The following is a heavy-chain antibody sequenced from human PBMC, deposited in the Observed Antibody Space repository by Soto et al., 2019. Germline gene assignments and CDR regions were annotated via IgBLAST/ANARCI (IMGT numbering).Heavy chain of an antibody. CDR3: AKDQVKGTAMGRLFY. J-gene: IGHJ4*02. D-gene: IGHD5-18*01. Sequence: QVQLVESGGGVVQPGRSLRLSCAASGFSFSTYGMHWVRQAPGKGLEWVAVISSDESSKYYTDSVKGRFTISRDNSKNPLYLQMNGLRAEDTAVYYCAKDQVKGTAMGRLFYWGQGTLVTVSS. CDR1: GFSFSTYG. CDR2: ISSDESSK. V-gene: IGHV3-30*18.